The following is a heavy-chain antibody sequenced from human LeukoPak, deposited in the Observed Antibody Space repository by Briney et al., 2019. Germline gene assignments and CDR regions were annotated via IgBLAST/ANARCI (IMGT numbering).Heavy chain of an antibody. Sequence: ASVKAFCKASGYTFTSYAIQWVRQAPGQRLEWMGWINAGHGNTKYSQNFEGRVTITRDTSASTAYMELSSLRSEDTAVYYCARGAGFAEPLPEYWGQGTLLTVSS. CDR2: INAGHGNT. V-gene: IGHV1-3*01. CDR1: GYTFTSYA. D-gene: IGHD1-14*01. CDR3: ARGAGFAEPLPEY. J-gene: IGHJ4*02.